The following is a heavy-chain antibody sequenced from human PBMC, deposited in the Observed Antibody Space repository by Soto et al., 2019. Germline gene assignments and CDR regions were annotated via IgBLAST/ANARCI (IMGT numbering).Heavy chain of an antibody. CDR3: ARESIAARSWFDP. V-gene: IGHV4-30-4*08. CDR1: GDSISRGGYF. D-gene: IGHD6-6*01. Sequence: PSETLSLTCTVSGDSISRGGYFWSWIRQHPGKGLEWIGYIYYSGSTYYNPSLKSRVTISVGTSKNQFSLKLSSVTAADTAVYYCARESIAARSWFDPWGQGTLVTVSS. CDR2: IYYSGST. J-gene: IGHJ5*02.